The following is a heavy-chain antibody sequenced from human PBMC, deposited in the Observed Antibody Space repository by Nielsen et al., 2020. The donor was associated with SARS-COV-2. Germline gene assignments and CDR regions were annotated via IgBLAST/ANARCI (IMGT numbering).Heavy chain of an antibody. V-gene: IGHV3-7*03. CDR2: IKQDGSEK. J-gene: IGHJ6*02. CDR3: ARDDCSSTSCYGYYYGMDV. D-gene: IGHD2-2*01. Sequence: WIRQPPGKGLEWVANIKQDGSEKYYVDSVKGRFTISRDNAKNSLYLQMNSLRAEDTAVYYCARDDCSSTSCYGYYYGMDVWGQGTTVTVSS.